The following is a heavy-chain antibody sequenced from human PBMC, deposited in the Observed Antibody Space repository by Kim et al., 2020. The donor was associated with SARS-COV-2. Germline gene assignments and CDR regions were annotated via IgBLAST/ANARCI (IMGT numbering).Heavy chain of an antibody. D-gene: IGHD6-13*01. V-gene: IGHV3-48*02. CDR2: ISSGSGSI. CDR3: ARDVRAAAGKALDY. CDR1: GFTFSSYS. Sequence: GGSLRLSCAASGFTFSSYSMNWVRRAPGKGLEWVSYISSGSGSIHYADSVKGRFTISRDNAQNSLSLQMNSLRDEDTAVYYCARDVRAAAGKALDYWGQGTLVTVSS. J-gene: IGHJ4*02.